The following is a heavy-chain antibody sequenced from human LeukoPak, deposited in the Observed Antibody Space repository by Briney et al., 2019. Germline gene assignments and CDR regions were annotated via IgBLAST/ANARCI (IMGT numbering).Heavy chain of an antibody. CDR1: GFTFSSYA. J-gene: IGHJ3*02. V-gene: IGHV3-23*01. CDR2: ISGSGGGT. Sequence: GGSLRLSCAASGFTFSSYAMSWVRQAPGKGLEWVSAISGSGGGTYYADSVKGRFTISRDNSKNTLYLQMNSLRAEDTAVYYCAKDGGGYYDSSGPKDAFDIWGQGTMVTVSS. D-gene: IGHD3-22*01. CDR3: AKDGGGYYDSSGPKDAFDI.